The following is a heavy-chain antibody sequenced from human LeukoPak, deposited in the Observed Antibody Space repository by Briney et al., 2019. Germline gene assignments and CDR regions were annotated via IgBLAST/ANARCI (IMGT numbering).Heavy chain of an antibody. CDR2: ISSNGGST. D-gene: IGHD4-11*01. Sequence: GGSLRLSCAASGFTFSSYAMHWVRQAPGKGLEYVSAISSNGGSTYYANSVKGRFTISRDNAKNSLYLQMNSLRAEDTAVYYCARGGITVDYWGQGTLVTVSS. V-gene: IGHV3-64*01. J-gene: IGHJ4*02. CDR1: GFTFSSYA. CDR3: ARGGITVDY.